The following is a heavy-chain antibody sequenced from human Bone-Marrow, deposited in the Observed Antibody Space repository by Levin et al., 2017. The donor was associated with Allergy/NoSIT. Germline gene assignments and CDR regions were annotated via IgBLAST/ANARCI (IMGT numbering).Heavy chain of an antibody. J-gene: IGHJ4*02. Sequence: LSLTCAASGFTFSSYAMSWVRQAPGKGLEWVSAISGSGGSTYYADSVKGRFTISRDNSKNTLYLQMNSLRAEDTAVYYCAKVLLWFRELSNSFDYWGQGTLVTVSS. CDR2: ISGSGGST. CDR3: AKVLLWFRELSNSFDY. D-gene: IGHD3-10*01. CDR1: GFTFSSYA. V-gene: IGHV3-23*01.